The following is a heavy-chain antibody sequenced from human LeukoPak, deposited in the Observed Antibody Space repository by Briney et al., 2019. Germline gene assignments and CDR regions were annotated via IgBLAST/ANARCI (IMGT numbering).Heavy chain of an antibody. V-gene: IGHV3-66*01. J-gene: IGHJ4*02. Sequence: GGSLRLSCAASGFTVSSNYMSWVRQAPGRGLEWVSVIYSGGDTRYADPVKGRFTISRDNSKNTLYLRMNSLRAEDTALYYCARERGRGVISPYFDQWGQGTLVTVSS. D-gene: IGHD3-10*01. CDR2: IYSGGDT. CDR3: ARERGRGVISPYFDQ. CDR1: GFTVSSNY.